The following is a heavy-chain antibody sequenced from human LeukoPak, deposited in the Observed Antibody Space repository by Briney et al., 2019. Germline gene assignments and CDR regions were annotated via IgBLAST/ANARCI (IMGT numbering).Heavy chain of an antibody. Sequence: PGGSLRLSCAASGFTFSSYAMSWVRQAPGKGLEWVSAISGSGGSTYYADSVKGRFTISRDNSKNTLYLQMNSLRAEDTAVYYCARELPIEYYGSGSGYFDYWGQGTLVTVSS. CDR1: GFTFSSYA. CDR2: ISGSGGST. D-gene: IGHD3-10*01. V-gene: IGHV3-23*01. CDR3: ARELPIEYYGSGSGYFDY. J-gene: IGHJ4*02.